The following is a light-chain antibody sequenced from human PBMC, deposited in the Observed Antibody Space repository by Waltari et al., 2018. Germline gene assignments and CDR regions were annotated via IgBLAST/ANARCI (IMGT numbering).Light chain of an antibody. CDR3: QQRRSWPLT. V-gene: IGKV3-11*01. CDR1: HSVDWY. CDR2: DTS. Sequence: DIVLTQSPATLSLSPGERATLSCRASHSVDWYLAWYQQRPVHPPRPPIYDTSNRAPGIPARFSGSGSDTDFTRTISSLEPEDFAVYYCQQRRSWPLTFGGGTKVEIE. J-gene: IGKJ4*01.